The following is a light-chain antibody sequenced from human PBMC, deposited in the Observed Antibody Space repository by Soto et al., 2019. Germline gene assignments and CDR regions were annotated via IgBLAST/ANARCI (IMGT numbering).Light chain of an antibody. CDR2: AAS. Sequence: EIVLTQSPGTLSLSPGERATLSCRASQTVSSTYFGWYQQKPGQAPRLLIYAASSRATGVPDRFSGTGSGIDFTLTISRLEPEDFAVYYCHQYGSSPPFTFGQGTKLEIK. J-gene: IGKJ2*01. CDR1: QTVSSTY. CDR3: HQYGSSPPFT. V-gene: IGKV3-20*01.